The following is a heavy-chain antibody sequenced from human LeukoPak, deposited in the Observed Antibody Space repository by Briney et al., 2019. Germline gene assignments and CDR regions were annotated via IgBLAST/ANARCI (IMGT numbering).Heavy chain of an antibody. Sequence: GGSLRLSCAASGFTFSSYEMNWVRQAPGKGLEWVSYISSSGSTIYYADSVKGRFTISRDNAKNSLYLQMNSLRAEDMAVYYCARDTEVAPFDYWGQGTLVTVSS. J-gene: IGHJ4*02. CDR2: ISSSGSTI. CDR1: GFTFSSYE. V-gene: IGHV3-48*03. D-gene: IGHD5-12*01. CDR3: ARDTEVAPFDY.